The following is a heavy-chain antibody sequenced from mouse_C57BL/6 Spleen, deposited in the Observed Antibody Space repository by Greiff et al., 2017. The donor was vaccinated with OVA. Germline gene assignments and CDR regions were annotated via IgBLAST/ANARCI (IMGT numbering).Heavy chain of an antibody. D-gene: IGHD2-1*01. V-gene: IGHV5-12*01. CDR3: ARPLYGNSWFAY. CDR2: ISNGGGST. CDR1: GFTFSDYY. Sequence: EVKLVESGGGLVQPGGSLKLSCAASGFTFSDYYMYWVRQTPEKRLEWVAYISNGGGSTYYPDTVKGRFTISRDNAKNTLYLQMSRLKSEDTAMYYCARPLYGNSWFAYWGQGTLVTVSA. J-gene: IGHJ3*01.